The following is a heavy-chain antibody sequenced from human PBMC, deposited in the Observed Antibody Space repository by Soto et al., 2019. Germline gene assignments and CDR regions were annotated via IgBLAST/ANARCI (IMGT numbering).Heavy chain of an antibody. J-gene: IGHJ4*02. CDR3: AKDPGVGYCSGGSCYVPDF. CDR1: GFTFSNYA. V-gene: IGHV3-30-3*01. CDR2: LSFDGSNE. Sequence: QVHLVDSGGGVVQPGRSLRLSCAASGFTFSNYAMHWVRQAPGKGLEWVALLSFDGSNEYYADSVKGRFTISRDNTNNMLCLQMNSLRPEDTAVYYCAKDPGVGYCSGGSCYVPDFWGQGTLVTVSS. D-gene: IGHD2-15*01.